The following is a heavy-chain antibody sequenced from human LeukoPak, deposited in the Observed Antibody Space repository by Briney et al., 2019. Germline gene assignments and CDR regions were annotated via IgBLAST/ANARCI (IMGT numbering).Heavy chain of an antibody. D-gene: IGHD4-17*01. CDR1: GFTFSSYSM. CDR3: ARYMVTTGGTAGFDP. J-gene: IGHJ5*02. Sequence: GSLRLSCAASGFTFSSYSMNWVRQAPGKGLEWIGEIYHSGSTNYNPSLKSRVTISVDKSKNQFSLKLSSVTAADTAVYYCARYMVTTGGTAGFDPWGQGTLVTVSS. CDR2: IYHSGST. V-gene: IGHV4-4*02.